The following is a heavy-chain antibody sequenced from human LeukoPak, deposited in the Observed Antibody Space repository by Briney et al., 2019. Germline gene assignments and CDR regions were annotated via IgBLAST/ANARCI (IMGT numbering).Heavy chain of an antibody. Sequence: ASVKVSCKTSGSTFDTYDINWVRQATGQGLEWMGWMNPNSGNTGSAQKFQGRLTITRNTSISTISMELSRLTSEDTAVYYCARVRTNLVWFDPWGQGTLVTVSP. V-gene: IGHV1-8*01. CDR2: MNPNSGNT. J-gene: IGHJ5*02. CDR1: GSTFDTYD. CDR3: ARVRTNLVWFDP. D-gene: IGHD1-7*01.